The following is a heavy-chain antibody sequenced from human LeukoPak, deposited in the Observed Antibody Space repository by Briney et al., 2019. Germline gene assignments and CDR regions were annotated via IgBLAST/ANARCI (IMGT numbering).Heavy chain of an antibody. J-gene: IGHJ3*02. CDR2: IWYDGSNK. V-gene: IGHV3-33*06. CDR1: GFTFSSYG. D-gene: IGHD5-24*01. CDR3: AKIIEGDGYNDGDAFDI. Sequence: PGRYLRLSCAASGFTFSSYGMHWVPHAPGKGREGWAVIWYDGSNKDHAYSVKGRFTISRYSSKKTLYLQMHTLKSEDTTVYYCAKIIEGDGYNDGDAFDIWGQGTMVTVSS.